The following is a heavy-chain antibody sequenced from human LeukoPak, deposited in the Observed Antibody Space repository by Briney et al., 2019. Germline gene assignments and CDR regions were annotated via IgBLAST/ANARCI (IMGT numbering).Heavy chain of an antibody. D-gene: IGHD7-27*01. V-gene: IGHV4-59*01. Sequence: SETLSLTCAVYGGSFSGYYWSWIRQSPGKGLEWIGYIYYTGTSYNPSLKSRVTISADTSKNQFSLNLSSVTAADTAVYYCASRKLGNDYWGQGTLVTVSS. CDR1: GGSFSGYY. J-gene: IGHJ4*02. CDR3: ASRKLGNDY. CDR2: IYYTGT.